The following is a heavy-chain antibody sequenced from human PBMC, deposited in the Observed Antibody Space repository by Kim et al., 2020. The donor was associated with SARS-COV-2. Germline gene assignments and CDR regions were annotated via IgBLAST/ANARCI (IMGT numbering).Heavy chain of an antibody. V-gene: IGHV5-51*01. CDR1: GYSFTTYW. D-gene: IGHD3-10*01. Sequence: GESLKISCKGSGYSFTTYWIAWVRQMPGKGLEWMGIIYPGDSDTRYSPSFQDQVTISADKSINTAYLQCSSLKASDTAMDYCARPVRVQSVLDAFDIWGQGTMVTVYS. CDR2: IYPGDSDT. J-gene: IGHJ3*02. CDR3: ARPVRVQSVLDAFDI.